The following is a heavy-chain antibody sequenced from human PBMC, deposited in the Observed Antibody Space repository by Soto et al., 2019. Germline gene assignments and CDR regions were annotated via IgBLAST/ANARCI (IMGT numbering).Heavy chain of an antibody. Sequence: GSLRLSCAASGFDFSTSAMTWVRQAPGQGLEWVSSISFTGGTTYYADSVKGRFTISRDNSKNTLYLQMTSLRAEDTAIYFCAKEWAGDAFDIWGQGTMVTVSS. CDR1: GFDFSTSA. CDR3: AKEWAGDAFDI. CDR2: ISFTGGTT. J-gene: IGHJ3*02. D-gene: IGHD6-19*01. V-gene: IGHV3-23*01.